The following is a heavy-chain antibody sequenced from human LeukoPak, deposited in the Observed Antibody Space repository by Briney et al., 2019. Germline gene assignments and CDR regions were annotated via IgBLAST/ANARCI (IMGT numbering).Heavy chain of an antibody. D-gene: IGHD3-22*01. CDR1: GFTFSSYA. CDR3: AKSLPLYYYDSSGLTFDY. CDR2: TSGSGGST. Sequence: GGSLRLSCAASGFTFSSYAMSWVRQAPGKGLEWVSATSGSGGSTYYADSVKGRFTISRDNSKNTLYLQMNSLRAEDTAVYYCAKSLPLYYYDSSGLTFDYWGQGTLVTVSS. J-gene: IGHJ4*02. V-gene: IGHV3-23*01.